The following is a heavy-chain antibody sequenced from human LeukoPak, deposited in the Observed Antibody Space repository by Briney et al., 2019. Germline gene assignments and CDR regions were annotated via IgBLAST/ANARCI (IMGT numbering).Heavy chain of an antibody. J-gene: IGHJ4*02. Sequence: SETLSLTCTVSGGSIYSTTFYWGWIRQLPGKGLEWIGSMYYDGSTYHNPSLKSRVTISVDTSNNQFSLKLTSVTAADTAVYFCARRSDSGSDDGEDYFDYWGQGTLVTVSS. CDR3: ARRSDSGSDDGEDYFDY. CDR2: MYYDGST. CDR1: GGSIYSTTFY. V-gene: IGHV4-39*01. D-gene: IGHD1-26*01.